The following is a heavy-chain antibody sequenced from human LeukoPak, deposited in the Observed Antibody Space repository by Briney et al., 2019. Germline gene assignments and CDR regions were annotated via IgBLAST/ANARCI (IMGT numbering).Heavy chain of an antibody. V-gene: IGHV1-18*01. J-gene: IGHJ4*02. CDR3: ARATPVNYYDSSGDFDY. Sequence: GASVKVSCKASGYTFTSYGISWVRQAPGQGLEWMGWISAYNGNTDYAQKLQGRVTMTTDTSTSTAYMKLRSLRSDDTAVYYCARATPVNYYDSSGDFDYWGQGTLVTVSS. D-gene: IGHD3-22*01. CDR1: GYTFTSYG. CDR2: ISAYNGNT.